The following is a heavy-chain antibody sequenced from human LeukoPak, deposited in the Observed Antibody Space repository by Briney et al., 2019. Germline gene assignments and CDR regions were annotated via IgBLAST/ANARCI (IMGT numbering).Heavy chain of an antibody. CDR2: ITGSGGST. J-gene: IGHJ4*02. CDR1: GFTFTTYP. D-gene: IGHD5-24*01. CDR3: AKVPATNHYYFDY. V-gene: IGHV3-23*01. Sequence: EGSLRLSCAASGFTFTTYPMSWLRQAPGKGLEWVSSITGSGGSTSYSDSVRGRFTISRDNSQNTVYLQMDSLRVDDTAVYYCAKVPATNHYYFDYWGQGSLVTVSS.